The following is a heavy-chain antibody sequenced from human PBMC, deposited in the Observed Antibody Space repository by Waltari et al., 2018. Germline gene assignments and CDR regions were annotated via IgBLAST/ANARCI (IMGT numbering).Heavy chain of an antibody. V-gene: IGHV3-7*01. D-gene: IGHD2-2*01. CDR3: VRAVISADSF. Sequence: EVQLVESGGDLIQPGGSLRLSCVASGFTFNNYWMAWVRQAPVKGWGWVANIKPDGGEKYYVDSVKGRFTISRDNAENSLYLQMNSLRVDDTALYYCVRAVISADSFWGQGTLVTVSS. CDR1: GFTFNNYW. J-gene: IGHJ4*02. CDR2: IKPDGGEK.